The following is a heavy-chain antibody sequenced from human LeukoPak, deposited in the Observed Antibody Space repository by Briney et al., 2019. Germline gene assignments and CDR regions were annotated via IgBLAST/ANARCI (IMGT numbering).Heavy chain of an antibody. CDR3: ARDNGWYDNNWFDP. D-gene: IGHD6-19*01. CDR1: GYTFTGYY. J-gene: IGHJ5*02. Sequence: ASVKVSCKASGYTFTGYYMHWVRQAPGQGLEWMGWINPNSGDTNYAQKFQGRVTMTRDTSISTAYMELSRLRSDDTAVYYCARDNGWYDNNWFDPWGQGTLVTVSS. V-gene: IGHV1-2*02. CDR2: INPNSGDT.